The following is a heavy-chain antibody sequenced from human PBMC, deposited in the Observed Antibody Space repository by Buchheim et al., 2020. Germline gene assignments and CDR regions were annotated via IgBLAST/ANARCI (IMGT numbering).Heavy chain of an antibody. J-gene: IGHJ4*02. D-gene: IGHD5-18*01. CDR2: INYSGTT. CDR1: GGSITSSSYY. Sequence: QLQLQESGPGLVKPSETLSLTCTVSGGSITSSSYYWGWIRQPPGKGLERIGRINYSGTTYYNPALKRRVTISVDTPKNKFSLKLSSVTTADTAVYYCARRRTAMVDFWGQGTL. CDR3: ARRRTAMVDF. V-gene: IGHV4-39*01.